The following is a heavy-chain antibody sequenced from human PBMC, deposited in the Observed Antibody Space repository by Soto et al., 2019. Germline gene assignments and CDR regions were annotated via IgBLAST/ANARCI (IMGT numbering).Heavy chain of an antibody. Sequence: QVQLVQSGAEVKKPGASVKVSCKASGYTFTIYYTHWVRQAPGQGLEWLGIINPRCAGRSYAQKFQVRVTMTWDTSTSTAYMELSSLRSEDTAVYYCARGEYRSTWLEYFQHWGQGTLVTVSS. CDR3: ARGEYRSTWLEYFQH. CDR2: INPRCAGR. CDR1: GYTFTIYY. V-gene: IGHV1-46*01. J-gene: IGHJ1*01. D-gene: IGHD6-6*01.